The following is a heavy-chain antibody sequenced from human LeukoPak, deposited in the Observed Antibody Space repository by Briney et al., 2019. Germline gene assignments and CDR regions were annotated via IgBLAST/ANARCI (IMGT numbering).Heavy chain of an antibody. CDR3: GRDAVGGPNDH. V-gene: IGHV3-7*01. Sequence: GGSLRLSCATSGFTFRNFWMSWIRQAPGKGPEWVANIREDGIEKKYVDSVRGRFTISRDNAQNSLYLQMNSLRGEDTAIYYCGRDAVGGPNDHWGQGTLVTVSS. D-gene: IGHD3-16*01. J-gene: IGHJ4*02. CDR2: IREDGIEK. CDR1: GFTFRNFW.